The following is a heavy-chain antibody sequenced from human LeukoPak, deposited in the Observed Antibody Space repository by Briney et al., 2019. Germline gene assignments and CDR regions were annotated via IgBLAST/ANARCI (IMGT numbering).Heavy chain of an antibody. J-gene: IGHJ4*02. D-gene: IGHD3-10*01. Sequence: GGSLRLSCAASGFTFSSYAMSWVRQAPGKGLVWVSHIESDGSSTSYADSVKGRITISRDNAKNTLYLQMNRLRAEDTAVYYCARGFSSGSSLPFDYWGQGTLVTVSS. CDR1: GFTFSSYA. CDR2: IESDGSST. V-gene: IGHV3-74*01. CDR3: ARGFSSGSSLPFDY.